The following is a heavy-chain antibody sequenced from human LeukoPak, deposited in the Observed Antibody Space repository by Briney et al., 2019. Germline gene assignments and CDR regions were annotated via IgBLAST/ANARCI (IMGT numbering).Heavy chain of an antibody. CDR3: ARGPDFGDRLDYFDY. CDR2: IKQESSQ. CDR1: GFIFSRHW. V-gene: IGHV3-7*01. J-gene: IGHJ4*02. Sequence: PGGTLRLSCAACGFIFSRHWMGWVRQARGKGLEGVANIKQESSQYYVDSVRGRFIISRDNAKNSLSLQMNSLRLEDTAVYYCARGPDFGDRLDYFDYWGQGTLVTVSS. D-gene: IGHD4-17*01.